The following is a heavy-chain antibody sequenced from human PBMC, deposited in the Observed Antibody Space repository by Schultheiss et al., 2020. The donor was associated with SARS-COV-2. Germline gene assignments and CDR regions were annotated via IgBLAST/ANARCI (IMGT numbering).Heavy chain of an antibody. J-gene: IGHJ4*02. Sequence: SETLSLTCTVSGGSISSSSYYWSWIRQPPGKGLEWIGYIYYSGSTYYNPSLKSRVTISVDTSKNQFSLKLSSVTAADTAVYYCARGHLPSYYYDSSGYYYNLDYWGQGTLVTVSS. D-gene: IGHD3-22*01. V-gene: IGHV4-61*05. CDR1: GGSISSSSYY. CDR2: IYYSGST. CDR3: ARGHLPSYYYDSSGYYYNLDY.